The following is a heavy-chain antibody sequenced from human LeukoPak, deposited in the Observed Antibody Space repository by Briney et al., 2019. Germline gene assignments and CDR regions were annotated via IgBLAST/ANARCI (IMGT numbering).Heavy chain of an antibody. CDR3: ARDRFDSGSYSDY. D-gene: IGHD1-26*01. CDR2: ISNSGTTI. CDR1: GFTFSNFE. V-gene: IGHV3-48*03. J-gene: IGHJ4*02. Sequence: GGSLRLSCGASGFTFSNFEMNWVRQAPGKGLEWLSYISNSGTTIHYADSVKGRFTISRDNAKNSLYLQMNSLRAEDTAVYYCARDRFDSGSYSDYWGQGTLVTVSS.